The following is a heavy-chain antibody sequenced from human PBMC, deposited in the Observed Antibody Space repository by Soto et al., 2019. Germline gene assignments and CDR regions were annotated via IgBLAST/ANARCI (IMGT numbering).Heavy chain of an antibody. V-gene: IGHV3-9*01. Sequence: EVQLVESGGGLVQPGRSLRLSCAASGFTFDDYAMHWVRQAPGKGLEWVSGISWNSGSIGYADSVKGRFTISRDNAKNSLYLQMNSLRAEDTALYYCAKGSLGIVVGGPIAYWGQGTLVTVSS. J-gene: IGHJ4*02. CDR1: GFTFDDYA. CDR2: ISWNSGSI. D-gene: IGHD3-22*01. CDR3: AKGSLGIVVGGPIAY.